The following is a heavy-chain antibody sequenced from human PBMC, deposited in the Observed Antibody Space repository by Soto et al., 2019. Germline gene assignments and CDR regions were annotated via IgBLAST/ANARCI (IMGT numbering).Heavy chain of an antibody. V-gene: IGHV5-51*01. CDR2: IDPSDSRT. CDR3: SKFKSSTSVRYLQH. J-gene: IGHJ1*01. Sequence: GESLKISCESSGYTFANYWIGWVRQVPGKGLEWVAIIDPSDSRTLYSPSFQGQVTISADKSISTAYLQWTSLKASDTAIYYCSKFKSSTSVRYLQHWGQGTPVTVSS. D-gene: IGHD6-6*01. CDR1: GYTFANYW.